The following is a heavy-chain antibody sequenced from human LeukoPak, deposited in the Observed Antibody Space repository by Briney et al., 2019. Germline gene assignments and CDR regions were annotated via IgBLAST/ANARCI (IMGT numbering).Heavy chain of an antibody. CDR1: GGSISSYY. D-gene: IGHD3-22*01. V-gene: IGHV4-4*07. Sequence: SETLSLTCTVSGGSISSYYWSWIRQPAGKGLEWIGRIYTSGSTNYNPSFKSRVTMSVDTSKNQFSLKLSSVTAADTAVYYCARARYYYDSSGSHFDYWGQGTLVTVSS. CDR2: IYTSGST. CDR3: ARARYYYDSSGSHFDY. J-gene: IGHJ4*02.